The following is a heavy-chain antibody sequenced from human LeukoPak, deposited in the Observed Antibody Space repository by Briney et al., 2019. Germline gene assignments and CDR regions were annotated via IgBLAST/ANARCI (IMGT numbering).Heavy chain of an antibody. CDR2: ISNDGSST. CDR1: GFTFSSYW. V-gene: IGHV3-74*01. J-gene: IGHJ4*02. CDR3: SYQRGGQVY. D-gene: IGHD2-2*01. Sequence: GGSVRLSCADSGFTFSSYWMHWVRQAPGKGLVWVSRISNDGSSTDYADSVKGRFTITRDNAKNTLYLQMHSLRAEDTALYYCSYQRGGQVYWGQGTLVTASS.